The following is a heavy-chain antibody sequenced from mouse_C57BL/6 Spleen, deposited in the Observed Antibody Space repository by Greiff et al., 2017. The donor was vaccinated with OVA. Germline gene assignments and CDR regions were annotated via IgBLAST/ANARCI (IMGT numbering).Heavy chain of an antibody. CDR2: IYPGSGNT. CDR3: AYDGDYVGFAY. CDR1: GYTFTDYY. D-gene: IGHD2-3*01. J-gene: IGHJ3*01. Sequence: VQRVESGAELVRPGASVKLSCKASGYTFTDYYINWVKQRPGQGLEWIARIYPGSGNTYYNEKFKGKATLTAEKSSSTAYMQLSSLTSEDSAVYFCAYDGDYVGFAYWGQGTLVTVSA. V-gene: IGHV1-76*01.